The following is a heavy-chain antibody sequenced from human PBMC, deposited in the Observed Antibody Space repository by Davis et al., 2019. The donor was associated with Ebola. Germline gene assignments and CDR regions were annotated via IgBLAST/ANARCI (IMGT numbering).Heavy chain of an antibody. Sequence: ASVKVSCKASGYTFTGYYMHWVRQAPGQGLEWMGWINPNSGSTSYAQKFQGRVTMTRDTSTSTVYMELSSLRSEDTAVYYCARDCGHGFDPWGQGTLVTVSS. CDR3: ARDCGHGFDP. CDR2: INPNSGST. CDR1: GYTFTGYY. V-gene: IGHV1-46*01. J-gene: IGHJ5*02. D-gene: IGHD2-21*01.